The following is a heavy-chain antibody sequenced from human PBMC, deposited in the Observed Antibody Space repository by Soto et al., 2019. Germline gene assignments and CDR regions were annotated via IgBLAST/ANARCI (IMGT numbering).Heavy chain of an antibody. CDR3: ASTIAAAGISTSQYFDY. CDR1: GFTFSDYY. J-gene: IGHJ4*02. CDR2: ISSSGSTI. D-gene: IGHD6-13*01. Sequence: GGSLRLSCAASGFTFSDYYMSWIRQAPGKGLEWVSYISSSGSTIYYADSVKGRFTISRDNAKNSLYLQMNSLRAEDTAVYYCASTIAAAGISTSQYFDYWGQGTLVTVSS. V-gene: IGHV3-11*01.